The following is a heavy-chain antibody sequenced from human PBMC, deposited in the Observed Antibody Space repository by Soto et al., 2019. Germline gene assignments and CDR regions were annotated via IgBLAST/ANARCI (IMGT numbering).Heavy chain of an antibody. CDR1: GFTVGSYW. J-gene: IGHJ6*02. V-gene: IGHV3-74*01. CDR3: ARGRPDGMDV. CDR2: IDSDGSST. Sequence: EVQLVESGGGLAQPGGSLRVSCAASGFTVGSYWMNWVRQAPGKGLLWVSRIDSDGSSTTYADSVKGRFTTSRDNAKTTLYLQTSSLRVEDTAVYYCARGRPDGMDVWGQAAAVTASS.